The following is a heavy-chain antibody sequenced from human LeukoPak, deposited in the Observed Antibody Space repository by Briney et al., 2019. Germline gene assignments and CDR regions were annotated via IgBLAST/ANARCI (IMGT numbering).Heavy chain of an antibody. D-gene: IGHD2-2*01. CDR3: ARVSSYCSSNSCPYDY. CDR2: ISGSGGST. V-gene: IGHV3-23*01. J-gene: IGHJ4*02. Sequence: GGSLRLSCAASGFTFSSYAMSWVRQAPGKGLEWVSAISGSGGSTYYADSVKGRFTISRDNSKNTLYLQMNSLRAEDTAVYYCARVSSYCSSNSCPYDYWGRGTLVTVSS. CDR1: GFTFSSYA.